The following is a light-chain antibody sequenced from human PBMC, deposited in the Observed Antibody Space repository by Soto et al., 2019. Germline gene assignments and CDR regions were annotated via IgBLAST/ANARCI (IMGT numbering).Light chain of an antibody. Sequence: QSALTQPASVSGSPGQSITISCTGTSSDVGGYNYVSWYQQHPGKAPKLMIYEVSNRPSGVSNRFSGSKSGNTASLTISGLQAKDEADYYCSSYTISSTRVFGGGTKVTVL. V-gene: IGLV2-14*01. CDR1: SSDVGGYNY. J-gene: IGLJ2*01. CDR2: EVS. CDR3: SSYTISSTRV.